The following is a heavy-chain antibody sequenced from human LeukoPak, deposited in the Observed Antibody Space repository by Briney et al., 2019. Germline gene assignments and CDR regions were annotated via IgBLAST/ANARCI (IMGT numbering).Heavy chain of an antibody. Sequence: GASLRLSCAASGFTFSSYAMSWVRQAPGKGLEWVSAISGRGGSTYYADSVKGRFTISRDNSKNTLYLQMNSLRAEDTAVYYCAKDPGCTSCFHGFDPWGQGTLVTVSS. CDR2: ISGRGGST. CDR1: GFTFSSYA. CDR3: AKDPGCTSCFHGFDP. J-gene: IGHJ5*02. V-gene: IGHV3-23*01. D-gene: IGHD2-2*01.